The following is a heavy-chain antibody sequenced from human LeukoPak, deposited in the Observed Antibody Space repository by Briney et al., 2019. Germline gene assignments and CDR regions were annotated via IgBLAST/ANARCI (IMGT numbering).Heavy chain of an antibody. CDR2: ITSIGGST. CDR1: GFTFSSYI. D-gene: IGHD3-10*01. J-gene: IGHJ4*02. V-gene: IGHV3-64D*06. CDR3: VKDDSYYYGSGSSND. Sequence: GGSLRLSCSASGFTFSSYIMHWVRQAPGKGLEYVSAITSIGGSTYYADSVRGRFTISRDNSKNTLYLQMSSLRPEDTAVYYCVKDDSYYYGSGSSNDWGQGTLVTVSS.